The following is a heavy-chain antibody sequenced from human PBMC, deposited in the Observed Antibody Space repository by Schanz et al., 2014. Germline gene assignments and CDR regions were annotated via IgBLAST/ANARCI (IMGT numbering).Heavy chain of an antibody. D-gene: IGHD6-19*01. V-gene: IGHV3-30*04. J-gene: IGHJ3*02. CDR2: VSHEGFKK. CDR3: ATDYSGGGCHI. CDR1: GFSFSGFA. Sequence: QVQLEESGGGVVQPGGSLRLSCVASGFSFSGFAVHWVRQAPGKGLEWVSIVSHEGFKKHYADSVRGRFTLSRDNSKNTVYLQMNSLRAEDTALYFCATDYSGGGCHIWGQGTMVTVSS.